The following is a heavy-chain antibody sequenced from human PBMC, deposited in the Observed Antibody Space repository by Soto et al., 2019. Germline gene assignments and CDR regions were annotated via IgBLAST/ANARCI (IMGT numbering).Heavy chain of an antibody. V-gene: IGHV1-69*01. CDR3: ASGASRWYPYFFDS. D-gene: IGHD6-13*01. J-gene: IGHJ4*02. Sequence: QAQVVQSGAEVRKPGSSVKLSCKASEGTFNSYAIAWVRQAPGQGLEWMGGSIPYYNTLNYAQKFQDRVTITAGDSTNTVYMELSSLRSDDTAVYFCASGASRWYPYFFDSWAQGTLVTVSS. CDR1: EGTFNSYA. CDR2: SIPYYNTL.